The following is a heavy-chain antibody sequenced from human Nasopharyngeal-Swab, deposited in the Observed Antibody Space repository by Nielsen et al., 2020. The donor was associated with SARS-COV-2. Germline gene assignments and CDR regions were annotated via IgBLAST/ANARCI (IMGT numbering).Heavy chain of an antibody. V-gene: IGHV3-7*01. CDR3: ARGQRDQYYDFWSGYWPLYYFDI. D-gene: IGHD3-3*01. CDR1: GFTFSSYS. J-gene: IGHJ4*02. Sequence: GGSLRLSCAASGFTFSSYSMSWVRQAPEKGLEWVANIKQDGSEKYYVDSVKGRFTVSRDNAKNSLYLQMNSLRAEDTAVYYCARGQRDQYYDFWSGYWPLYYFDIWGQGTLVTVSS. CDR2: IKQDGSEK.